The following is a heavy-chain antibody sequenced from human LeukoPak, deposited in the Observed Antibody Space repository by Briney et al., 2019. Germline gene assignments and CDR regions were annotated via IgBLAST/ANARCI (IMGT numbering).Heavy chain of an antibody. Sequence: SETLSLTCTVSGGSISSYYWSWIRQPPGKGLEWIGYIYYSGSTNYNPSLKSRVTISADTSKNQFSLKLSSVTAADTAVYYCARNIRTGDLNWFDPWGQGTLVTVSS. CDR3: ARNIRTGDLNWFDP. J-gene: IGHJ5*02. V-gene: IGHV4-59*01. CDR1: GGSISSYY. D-gene: IGHD7-27*01. CDR2: IYYSGST.